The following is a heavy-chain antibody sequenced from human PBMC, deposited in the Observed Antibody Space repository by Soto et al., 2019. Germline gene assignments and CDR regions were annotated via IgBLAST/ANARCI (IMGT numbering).Heavy chain of an antibody. D-gene: IGHD2-2*01. J-gene: IGHJ4*02. CDR3: ARGREVGYCSSTSCFDFDY. CDR1: GGSISSSNW. Sequence: SETLSLTCAVSGGSISSSNWWSWVRQPPGKGLEWIGEIYHSGSTNYNPSLKSRVTISVDKSKNQFSLKLSSVTAADTAVYYCARGREVGYCSSTSCFDFDYWGQGTLVTVS. V-gene: IGHV4-4*02. CDR2: IYHSGST.